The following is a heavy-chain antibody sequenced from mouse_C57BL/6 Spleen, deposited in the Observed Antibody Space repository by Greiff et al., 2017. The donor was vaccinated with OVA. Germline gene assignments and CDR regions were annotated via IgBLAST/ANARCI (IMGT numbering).Heavy chain of an antibody. Sequence: DVMLVESGGGLVKPGGSLKLSCAASGFTFSDYGMHWVRQAPEKGLEWVAYISSGSSTIYYADTVKGRFTISRDNDKKTLFLQMTSLRSEDTAMYYCARPLPEMDYWGQGTSVTVSS. CDR2: ISSGSSTI. V-gene: IGHV5-17*01. CDR1: GFTFSDYG. J-gene: IGHJ4*01. CDR3: ARPLPEMDY.